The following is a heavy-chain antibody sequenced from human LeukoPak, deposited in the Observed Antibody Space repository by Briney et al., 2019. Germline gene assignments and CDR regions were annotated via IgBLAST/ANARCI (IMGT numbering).Heavy chain of an antibody. CDR1: GGSISSHY. CDR2: IYYSGST. D-gene: IGHD6-19*01. CDR3: ASSSSGWYYFDY. Sequence: SETPSLTCTVSGGSISSHYWSWIRQPPGKGLEWIGYIYYSGSTNYNPSLKSRVTISVDTSRNQFSLKVSSVTAAGTAVYYCASSSSGWYYFDYWGQGTLVTVSS. J-gene: IGHJ4*02. V-gene: IGHV4-59*11.